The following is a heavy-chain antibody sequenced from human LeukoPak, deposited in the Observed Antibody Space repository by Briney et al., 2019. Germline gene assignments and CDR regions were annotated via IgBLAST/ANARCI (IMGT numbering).Heavy chain of an antibody. CDR3: AKAAYQYYYYGMDV. Sequence: PGGSLRLSCAASGFTFSDYYMSWIRQAPGKGLEWVSYISSSGSTIYYADSVKGRFTISRDNSKNTLYLQMNSLRAEDTAVYYCAKAAYQYYYYGMDVWGQGTTVTVSS. V-gene: IGHV3-11*01. CDR2: ISSSGSTI. CDR1: GFTFSDYY. J-gene: IGHJ6*02. D-gene: IGHD2-2*01.